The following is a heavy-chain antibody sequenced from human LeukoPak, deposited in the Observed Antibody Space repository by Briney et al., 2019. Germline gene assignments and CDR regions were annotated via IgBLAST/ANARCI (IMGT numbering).Heavy chain of an antibody. V-gene: IGHV4-34*01. Sequence: SEILSLTCAVYGGSFSGHYWSWIRQPPGKGLEWIGEINHSGSTNYNPSLKSRVTISVDTSKNQFSLKLSSVTAADTAVYYCARAVLGAFDIWGEGTMVTVSS. D-gene: IGHD3-16*01. CDR1: GGSFSGHY. J-gene: IGHJ3*02. CDR2: INHSGST. CDR3: ARAVLGAFDI.